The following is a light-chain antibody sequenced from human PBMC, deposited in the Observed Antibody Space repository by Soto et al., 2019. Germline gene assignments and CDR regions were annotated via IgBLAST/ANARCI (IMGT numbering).Light chain of an antibody. CDR2: AAS. CDR3: QQLNSYPIT. J-gene: IGKJ5*01. V-gene: IGKV1-9*01. CDR1: QGLSSD. Sequence: DIQLTQSPSFLSASVGDRVTITCRASQGLSSDLAWYQQKPGQAPKLLIYAASTLQSGVPSRFSGSGSGTEFTLTSSSLQPEDFATYYCQQLNSYPITFGQGTRLEIK.